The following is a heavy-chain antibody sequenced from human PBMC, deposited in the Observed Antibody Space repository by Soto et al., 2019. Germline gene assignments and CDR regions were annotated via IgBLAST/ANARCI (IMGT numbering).Heavy chain of an antibody. CDR3: ARGSYDYIWGSYPSPFDY. D-gene: IGHD3-16*02. V-gene: IGHV4-34*01. J-gene: IGHJ4*02. Sequence: SETLSLTCAVYGGSFSGYYWSWIRQPPGKGLEWIGEINHSGSTNYNPSLKSRVTISVDTSKNQFSLKLSSVTAADTAVYYCARGSYDYIWGSYPSPFDYWGQGTLVTVSS. CDR1: GGSFSGYY. CDR2: INHSGST.